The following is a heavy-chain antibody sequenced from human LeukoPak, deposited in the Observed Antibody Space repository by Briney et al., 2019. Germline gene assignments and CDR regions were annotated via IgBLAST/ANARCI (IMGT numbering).Heavy chain of an antibody. Sequence: SVKVSCKASGGTFSSYAISWVRQAPGQGLEWIGRIIPILGIANYAQKFQGRVTITADKFTSTAYMELSSLRSEDTAVYYCARAWGPQLVTFDPWGQGTLVTVSS. CDR2: IIPILGIA. V-gene: IGHV1-69*04. CDR3: ARAWGPQLVTFDP. J-gene: IGHJ5*02. D-gene: IGHD6-13*01. CDR1: GGTFSSYA.